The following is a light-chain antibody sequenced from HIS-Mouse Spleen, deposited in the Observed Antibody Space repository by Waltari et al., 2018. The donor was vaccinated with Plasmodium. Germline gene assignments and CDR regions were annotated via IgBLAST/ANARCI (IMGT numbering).Light chain of an antibody. CDR1: ALPKKY. V-gene: IGLV3-10*01. CDR2: EDS. Sequence: SYELTQPPSVSVSPGQTARITCSGDALPKKYAYWYQQKSGQAPVLVIYEDSKRPSGIPEGFSGSSAGTMATLTISGAQGEDEADYYCYSTDSSGNHRVFGGGTKLTVL. CDR3: YSTDSSGNHRV. J-gene: IGLJ3*02.